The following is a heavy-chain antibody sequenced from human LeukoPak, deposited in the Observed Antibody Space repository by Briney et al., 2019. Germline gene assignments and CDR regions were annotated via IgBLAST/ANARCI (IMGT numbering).Heavy chain of an antibody. J-gene: IGHJ5*02. CDR1: GGSISSYY. Sequence: PSETLSLTCTVSGGSISSYYWSWIRQPPGKGLEWIGYIYYSGSTNYNPSLKSRVTISVDTSKNQFSLKLSSVTAADTAVYYCARDQGSSRGNWFDPWGQGTLVTVSS. D-gene: IGHD6-13*01. CDR3: ARDQGSSRGNWFDP. CDR2: IYYSGST. V-gene: IGHV4-59*01.